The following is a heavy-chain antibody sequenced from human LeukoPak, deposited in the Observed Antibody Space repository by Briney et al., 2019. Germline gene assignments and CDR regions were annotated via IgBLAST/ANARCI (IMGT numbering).Heavy chain of an antibody. D-gene: IGHD1-7*01. CDR1: GYTFTSYG. Sequence: SVKVSCKASGYTFTSYGISWVRQAPGQGLEWMGGIIPVFGTANFAQKFQGRVTITADESTRTAYMTLSSLRSEDTAVYYCARQLGTGTHIDSWGQGTLVTVSS. CDR2: IIPVFGTA. CDR3: ARQLGTGTHIDS. V-gene: IGHV1-69*13. J-gene: IGHJ5*01.